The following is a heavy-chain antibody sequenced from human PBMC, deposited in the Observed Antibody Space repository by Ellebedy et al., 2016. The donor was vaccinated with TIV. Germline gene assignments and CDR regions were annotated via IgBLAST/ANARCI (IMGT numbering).Heavy chain of an antibody. CDR2: IQYSGNH. J-gene: IGHJ6*02. CDR1: GGSISSYY. Sequence: MPSETLSLTCTVSGGSISSYYWSLIRQPPGKGLEWIGYIQYSGNHDYNPSLKSRATLSLDTSKHQFSLRVLSVTASDTAVYYWAREGITMFGLLLIPGSLDVWGPGTTVTVTS. CDR3: AREGITMFGLLLIPGSLDV. V-gene: IGHV4-59*12. D-gene: IGHD3-3*01.